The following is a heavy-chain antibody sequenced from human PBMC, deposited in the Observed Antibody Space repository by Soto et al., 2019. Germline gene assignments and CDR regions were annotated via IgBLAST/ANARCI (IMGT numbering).Heavy chain of an antibody. J-gene: IGHJ5*02. CDR3: AKGQQSLKYYYDSHPRYNWFDP. CDR1: GGSVSSGSYY. CDR2: IYYSGST. V-gene: IGHV4-61*01. D-gene: IGHD3-22*01. Sequence: SETLSLTCTVSGGSVSSGSYYWSWIRQPPGKGLEWIGYIYYSGSTNYNPSLKSRVTKSVDTSKNQLSLKLSSVTAADTAVYYCAKGQQSLKYYYDSHPRYNWFDPWGQGTLVTVSS.